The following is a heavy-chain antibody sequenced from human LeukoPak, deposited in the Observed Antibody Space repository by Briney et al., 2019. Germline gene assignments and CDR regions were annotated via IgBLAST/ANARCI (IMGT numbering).Heavy chain of an antibody. CDR2: VYYSGTT. Sequence: SETLSLTCTVSGGSIGSYYWSWIRQPPGNGLEWIGYVYYSGTTNYNPSLKSRVTMSVDTSKNQFSLKLTSVTAADTAVYYCARLNGYNSDYWGQGTLVTVSS. CDR1: GGSIGSYY. J-gene: IGHJ4*02. CDR3: ARLNGYNSDY. D-gene: IGHD5-24*01. V-gene: IGHV4-59*01.